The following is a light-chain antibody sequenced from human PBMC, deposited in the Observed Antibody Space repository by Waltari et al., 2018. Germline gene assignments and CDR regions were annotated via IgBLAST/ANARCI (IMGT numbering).Light chain of an antibody. CDR3: CSFVGSYTWV. CDR2: DVS. V-gene: IGLV2-11*01. Sequence: QSALTQPRSVSGSPGQSVTISCTGTSSDVGGYNYVSWYQQHPGKAPKLIIYDVSKRPSGVPDRFSGSKSGNTASLTISGLQAGDEADYYCCSFVGSYTWVFGGGTKLTVL. J-gene: IGLJ3*02. CDR1: SSDVGGYNY.